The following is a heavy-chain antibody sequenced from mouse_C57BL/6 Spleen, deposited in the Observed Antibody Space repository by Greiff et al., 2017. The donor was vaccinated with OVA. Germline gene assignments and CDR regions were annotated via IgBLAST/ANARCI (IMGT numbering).Heavy chain of an antibody. D-gene: IGHD1-1*01. CDR2: IHPNSGST. J-gene: IGHJ4*01. Sequence: QLQQPGAELVKPGASVKLSCKASGYTFTSYWMHWVKQRPGQGLEWIGMIHPNSGSTNYNEKFKSKATLTVDKSSSTAYMQLSSLTSEDSAVYYCASPRYYYGSSPYAMDYWGQGTSVTVSS. CDR3: ASPRYYYGSSPYAMDY. V-gene: IGHV1-64*01. CDR1: GYTFTSYW.